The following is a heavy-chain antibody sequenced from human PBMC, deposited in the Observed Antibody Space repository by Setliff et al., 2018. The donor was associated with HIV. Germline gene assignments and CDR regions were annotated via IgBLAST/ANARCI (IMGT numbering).Heavy chain of an antibody. CDR1: GGSISSGGYY. Sequence: SETLSLTCTVSGGSISSGGYYWGWIRQPPGKGLDWIGSIYYSGSTYYNPSLKSRVTISVDTSKNQFSLRLNSVTAADTAVYYCARQGKIVVVTSFDYWGQGTLVTVSS. J-gene: IGHJ4*02. D-gene: IGHD2-21*02. CDR3: ARQGKIVVVTSFDY. CDR2: IYYSGST. V-gene: IGHV4-39*07.